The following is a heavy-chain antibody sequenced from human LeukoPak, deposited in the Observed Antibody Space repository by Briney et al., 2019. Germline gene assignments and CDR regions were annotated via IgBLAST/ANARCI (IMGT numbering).Heavy chain of an antibody. CDR2: ISYDGSNK. J-gene: IGHJ4*02. D-gene: IGHD1-26*01. CDR3: AREGVGATYFDY. V-gene: IGHV3-30*03. Sequence: GGSLRLSCAAPGFTFSSYGMHWVRQAPGKGLEWVAVISYDGSNKYYADSVKGRFTISRDNSKNTLYLQMNSLRAEDTAVYYCAREGVGATYFDYWGQGTLVTVSS. CDR1: GFTFSSYG.